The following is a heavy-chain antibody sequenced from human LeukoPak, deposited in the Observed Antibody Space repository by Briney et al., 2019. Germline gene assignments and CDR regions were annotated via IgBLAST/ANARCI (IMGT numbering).Heavy chain of an antibody. Sequence: GGSLRLSCAASGFTFSSYSMNWVRQAPGKGLEWVSGISGGGATTYYADSVKGRFTISRDNSKNTLHLDMSSLRAEDTAEYYCAKTFGWPFYFDYWGQGTLVTVSS. D-gene: IGHD2/OR15-2a*01. J-gene: IGHJ4*02. CDR1: GFTFSSYS. CDR3: AKTFGWPFYFDY. V-gene: IGHV3-23*01. CDR2: ISGGGATT.